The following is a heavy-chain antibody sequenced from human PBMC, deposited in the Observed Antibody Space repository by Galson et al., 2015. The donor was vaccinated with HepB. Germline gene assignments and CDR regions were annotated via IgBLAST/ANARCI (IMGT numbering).Heavy chain of an antibody. D-gene: IGHD3-16*01. V-gene: IGHV3-30-3*01. J-gene: IGHJ4*02. CDR1: GFTFSDYA. CDR3: ARDGAGHHREPPFDS. Sequence: SLRLSCAASGFTFSDYAVHWVRQAPGKGLEWVSVISFDGNNMFYIDSVKGRFTISRENSKNTVYLQMDSLRVDDAAVYYCARDGAGHHREPPFDSWGQGTLVTVSS. CDR2: ISFDGNNM.